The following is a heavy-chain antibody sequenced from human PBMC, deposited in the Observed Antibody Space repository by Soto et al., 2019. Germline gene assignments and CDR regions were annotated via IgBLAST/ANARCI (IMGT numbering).Heavy chain of an antibody. CDR3: ARDLRWGIAAAGMCGGGGGMDV. Sequence: GSLRLSCAASGFTFSSYSMNWVRQAPGKGLEWVSSISSSSSYIYYADSVKGRFTISRDNAKNSLYLQMNSLRAEDTAVYYCARDLRWGIAAAGMCGGGGGMDVWGQGTTVTVSS. J-gene: IGHJ6*02. CDR2: ISSSSSYI. D-gene: IGHD6-13*01. CDR1: GFTFSSYS. V-gene: IGHV3-21*01.